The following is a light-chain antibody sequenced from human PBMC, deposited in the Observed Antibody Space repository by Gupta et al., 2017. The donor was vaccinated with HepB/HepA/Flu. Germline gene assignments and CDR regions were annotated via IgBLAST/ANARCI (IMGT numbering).Light chain of an antibody. CDR1: QSISIW. CDR3: QQYNSYWT. J-gene: IGKJ1*01. Sequence: IQMTQSPSTMSAFVGERVTITCRASQSISIWLAWYQQKPGDAPTLLIYQASSLESEVPSRFSGSGSGTEFTLTISILQPDDAATYYCQQYNSYWTFGQGTKVEIK. CDR2: QAS. V-gene: IGKV1-5*03.